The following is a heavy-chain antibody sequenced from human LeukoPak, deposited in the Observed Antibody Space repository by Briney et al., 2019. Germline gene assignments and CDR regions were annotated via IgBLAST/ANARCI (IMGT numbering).Heavy chain of an antibody. J-gene: IGHJ4*02. CDR1: GFTFGTYA. Sequence: GGSLRLSCAASGFTFGTYAISWVRQAPGKGLEWVSTISGSGAFIYYADSVKGRFTISRDNSKNTLSLQMNSLRAEDTALYYCAKAVASGRSFDYWGQGALVTVSS. D-gene: IGHD6-19*01. V-gene: IGHV3-23*01. CDR2: ISGSGAFI. CDR3: AKAVASGRSFDY.